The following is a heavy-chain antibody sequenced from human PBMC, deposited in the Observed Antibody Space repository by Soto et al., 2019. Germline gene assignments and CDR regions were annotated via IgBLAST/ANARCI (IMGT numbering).Heavy chain of an antibody. V-gene: IGHV4-38-2*01. CDR2: VYRSGTT. CDR3: ARTHSGSYYSVFNY. CDR1: NFSISSGYY. D-gene: IGHD1-26*01. Sequence: SETLSLTCVVSNFSISSGYYWGWIRQSPGKGLEWIASVYRSGTTSYNPSLKSRVTISVDPSKNQFSLMLTAVTAADTAVYYCARTHSGSYYSVFNYWGRGSLVTVSS. J-gene: IGHJ4*02.